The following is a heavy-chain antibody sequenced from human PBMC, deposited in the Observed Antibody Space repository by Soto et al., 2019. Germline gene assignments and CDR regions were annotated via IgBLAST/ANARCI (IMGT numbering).Heavy chain of an antibody. CDR3: ARDGVNYYDSSGYYFDY. CDR2: INSDGSST. J-gene: IGHJ4*02. D-gene: IGHD3-22*01. Sequence: PGGSLRLSCAASGFTLNSYWMYWVRQAPGKGLMWVSRINSDGSSTSYADSVKGRFTISRDNAKNTLYLQMNSLRAEDTAVYYCARDGVNYYDSSGYYFDYWGQGTLVTVSS. V-gene: IGHV3-74*01. CDR1: GFTLNSYW.